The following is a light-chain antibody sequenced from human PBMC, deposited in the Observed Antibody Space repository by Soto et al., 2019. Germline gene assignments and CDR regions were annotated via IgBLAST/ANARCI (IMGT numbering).Light chain of an antibody. CDR3: AAWDDSLNGWV. J-gene: IGLJ3*02. V-gene: IGLV1-44*01. CDR2: SSN. Sequence: QPVLTQPPSASGTPGQRVTISCSGSSSNIGINAINWYQQFPGAAPKLLIYSSNQRPSGVPDRFSASKSGTSASLAISGLQSEDEAVYYCAAWDDSLNGWVFGGGTKLTVL. CDR1: SSNIGINA.